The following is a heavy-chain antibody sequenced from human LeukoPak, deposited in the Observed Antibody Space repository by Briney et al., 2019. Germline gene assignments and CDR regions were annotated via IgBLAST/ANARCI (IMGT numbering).Heavy chain of an antibody. J-gene: IGHJ3*02. CDR1: GGSISSHY. CDR3: ARAEGSGYYSRIGAFDI. Sequence: SETLSLTCTVSGGSISSHYWSWIRQPPRKGLEWIGYIYYSGSTNYNPSLKSRVTISVDTSKNKFSLKLSSVAAADTAVYYCARAEGSGYYSRIGAFDIWGQGTMVTVSS. CDR2: IYYSGST. V-gene: IGHV4-59*11. D-gene: IGHD3-3*01.